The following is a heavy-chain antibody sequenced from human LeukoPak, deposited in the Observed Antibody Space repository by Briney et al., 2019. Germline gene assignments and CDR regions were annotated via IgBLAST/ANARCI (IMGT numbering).Heavy chain of an antibody. J-gene: IGHJ4*02. CDR1: GFTFSRYE. Sequence: GSLRLSCAASGFTFSRYEMNWVRQVPGKGLEWVGRIESKTAGGTTDYAAPVKGRFTVSRDDSKNTLYVHMNSLKTEDTAVYYCITGFGYWGQGTLVTVSS. V-gene: IGHV3-15*04. D-gene: IGHD3-10*01. CDR2: IESKTAGGTT. CDR3: ITGFGY.